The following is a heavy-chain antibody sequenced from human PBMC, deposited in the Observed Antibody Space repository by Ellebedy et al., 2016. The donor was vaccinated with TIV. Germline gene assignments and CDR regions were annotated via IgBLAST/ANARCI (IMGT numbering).Heavy chain of an antibody. CDR1: GGSFSDYF. V-gene: IGHV4-34*01. Sequence: MPSETLSLTCAVSGGSFSDYFWSWIRQPQGKGLEWIGEINHSGSTNFNPSLKSRVTISVDTSKNRFSLNLSSVTAADTAVYYCARGVSSGYYDYWGQGTLVTVSS. J-gene: IGHJ4*02. CDR2: INHSGST. D-gene: IGHD3-22*01. CDR3: ARGVSSGYYDY.